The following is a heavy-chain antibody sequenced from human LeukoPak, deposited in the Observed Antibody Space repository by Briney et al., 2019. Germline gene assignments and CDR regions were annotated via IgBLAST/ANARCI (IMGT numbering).Heavy chain of an antibody. CDR3: ARDKQHSYGRYFGH. J-gene: IGHJ4*02. D-gene: IGHD5-18*01. CDR2: MQSTGNS. Sequence: NPSETLSLTCTVSGGSISTYHWNWIRKSPEKGLEWIGYMQSTGNSNYNPSLKSRVTMSVDMSRNQIVLNLSSVTAADTAVYFCARDKQHSYGRYFGHWGQGTLVTVSS. V-gene: IGHV4-59*01. CDR1: GGSISTYH.